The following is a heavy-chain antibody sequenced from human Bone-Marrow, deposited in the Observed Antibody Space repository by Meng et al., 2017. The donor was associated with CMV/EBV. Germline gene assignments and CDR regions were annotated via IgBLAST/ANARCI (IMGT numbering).Heavy chain of an antibody. J-gene: IGHJ5*02. Sequence: GSLRLSCTVSGGSISSYYWSWIRQPAGKGLEWIGRIYTSGSTNYNPSLKSRVTMSVDTSKNQFSLKLSSVTAADTAVYYCAREGIAAAAFFDPWGQGTLVTVSS. V-gene: IGHV4-4*07. CDR2: IYTSGST. CDR3: AREGIAAAAFFDP. CDR1: GGSISSYY. D-gene: IGHD6-13*01.